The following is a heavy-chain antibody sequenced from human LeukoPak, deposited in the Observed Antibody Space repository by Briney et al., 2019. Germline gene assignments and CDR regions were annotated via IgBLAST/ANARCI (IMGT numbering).Heavy chain of an antibody. Sequence: PGGSLRLSCAASGFTFSSSAMSWVRQAPGKGLEWVSDISGSGGSTYYADSVKGRFTISRDNSKNTMYLQMNSLRAEDTAVYYCAKRIQSAMAMGYWGQGTLVTVSS. CDR3: AKRIQSAMAMGY. CDR1: GFTFSSSA. J-gene: IGHJ4*02. D-gene: IGHD5-18*01. V-gene: IGHV3-23*01. CDR2: ISGSGGST.